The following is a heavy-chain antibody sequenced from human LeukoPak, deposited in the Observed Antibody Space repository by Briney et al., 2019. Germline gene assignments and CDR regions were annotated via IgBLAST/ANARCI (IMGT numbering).Heavy chain of an antibody. D-gene: IGHD6-13*01. V-gene: IGHV5-51*01. Sequence: PGESLKISCKASGYSFSNYWIAWVRPMPGKGLEWMGILYPGDSDTRYSPSFQGQVTISADKSINTSYLQWSSLKASDTAIYYCAKGRQQLASLTWFDPWGQGTLVTVSS. CDR3: AKGRQQLASLTWFDP. CDR1: GYSFSNYW. J-gene: IGHJ5*02. CDR2: LYPGDSDT.